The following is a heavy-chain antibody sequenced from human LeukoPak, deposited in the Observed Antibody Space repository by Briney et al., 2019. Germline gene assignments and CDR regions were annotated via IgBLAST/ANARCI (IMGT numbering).Heavy chain of an antibody. D-gene: IGHD2-21*02. Sequence: GSLRLSCAASGFTFSSYGMHWVRQAPGKGLEWVAVISYDGSNKYYADSVKGRFTISRDNSKNTLYLQMNSLRAEDTAVYYCAEDRNIVVVTAIFDYWGQGTLVTVSS. J-gene: IGHJ4*02. CDR1: GFTFSSYG. V-gene: IGHV3-30*18. CDR3: AEDRNIVVVTAIFDY. CDR2: ISYDGSNK.